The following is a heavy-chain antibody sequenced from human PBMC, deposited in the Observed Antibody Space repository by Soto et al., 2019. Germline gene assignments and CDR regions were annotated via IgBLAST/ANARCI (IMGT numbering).Heavy chain of an antibody. J-gene: IGHJ5*01. CDR2: VYYNGAT. CDR1: GASMTSYH. D-gene: IGHD4-17*01. CDR3: ARAGQTVSFFDF. Sequence: QVQLQVSGPGLLRPSETLSLTCRVSGASMTSYHWPWIRQSPGKGLEWIGNVYYNGATTYNPSLRSRVAISIDTSEKQFSLKLNSLTAADSATYYCARAGQTVSFFDFWAQGALVAISS. V-gene: IGHV4-59*01.